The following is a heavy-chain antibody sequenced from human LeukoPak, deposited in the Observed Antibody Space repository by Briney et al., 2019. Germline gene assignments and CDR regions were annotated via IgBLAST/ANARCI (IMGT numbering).Heavy chain of an antibody. V-gene: IGHV4-34*01. CDR3: ARGGGYGDYVPHVGVWFDP. CDR2: INHSGST. CDR1: EFTFSSYW. D-gene: IGHD4-17*01. J-gene: IGHJ5*02. Sequence: GSLRLSCAASEFTFSSYWMSWVRQPPGKGLEWIGEINHSGSTNYNPSLKSRVTISVDTSKNQFSLKLSSVTAADTAVYYCARGGGYGDYVPHVGVWFDPWGQGTLVTVSS.